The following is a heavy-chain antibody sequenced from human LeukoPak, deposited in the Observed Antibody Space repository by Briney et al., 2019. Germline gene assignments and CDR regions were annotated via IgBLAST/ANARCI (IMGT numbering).Heavy chain of an antibody. V-gene: IGHV3-30*02. CDR2: IRYDGSNK. CDR1: GFTFSSYG. J-gene: IGHJ4*02. D-gene: IGHD3-3*01. Sequence: GGSLRLSCAASGFTFSSYGMHWVRQAPGKGLEWVAFIRYDGSNKYYADSVKGRFTISRGNSKNTLYLQMNSLRAEDTAVYYCAKRMFGVVTSFDYWGQGTLVTVSS. CDR3: AKRMFGVVTSFDY.